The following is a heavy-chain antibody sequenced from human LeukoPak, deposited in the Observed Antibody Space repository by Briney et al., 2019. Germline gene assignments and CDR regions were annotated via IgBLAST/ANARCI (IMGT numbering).Heavy chain of an antibody. Sequence: PGGSLRLSCAASGFTFSSYAMHWVRQAPGKGLEWVAVISYDGSNKYYADSVKGRFTISRDNSKNKLYLQMNSLRAEDTAVYYCARDRIAVAGINWFDPWGQGTLVTVSS. CDR3: ARDRIAVAGINWFDP. D-gene: IGHD6-19*01. CDR1: GFTFSSYA. CDR2: ISYDGSNK. V-gene: IGHV3-30*04. J-gene: IGHJ5*02.